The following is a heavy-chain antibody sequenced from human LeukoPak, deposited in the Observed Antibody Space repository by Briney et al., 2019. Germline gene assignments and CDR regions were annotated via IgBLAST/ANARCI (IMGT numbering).Heavy chain of an antibody. Sequence: PSETLSLTCAVSGGSISSGGYSWSWIRQPPGKGLEWIGYIYYSGSTYYNPSLKSRVTISVDTSKNQFSLKLSSVTAADTAVYYCARHLVRGVIPYYMDVWGKGTTVTVS. V-gene: IGHV4-30-4*07. CDR2: IYYSGST. CDR3: ARHLVRGVIPYYMDV. D-gene: IGHD3-10*01. CDR1: GGSISSGGYS. J-gene: IGHJ6*03.